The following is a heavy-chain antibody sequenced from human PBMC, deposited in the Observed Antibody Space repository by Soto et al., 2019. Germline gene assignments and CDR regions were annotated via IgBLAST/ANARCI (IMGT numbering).Heavy chain of an antibody. CDR3: ARGRGPPKYSSGWDAFDI. D-gene: IGHD6-19*01. J-gene: IGHJ3*02. CDR1: GFTVSSNY. CDR2: IYSGGST. V-gene: IGHV3-66*01. Sequence: GGSLRLSCAASGFTVSSNYMSWVRQAPGKGLEWVSVIYSGGSTYYADSVKGRFTISRDNSKNTLYLQMNSLRAEDTAVYYCARGRGPPKYSSGWDAFDIWGQGTMVTVSS.